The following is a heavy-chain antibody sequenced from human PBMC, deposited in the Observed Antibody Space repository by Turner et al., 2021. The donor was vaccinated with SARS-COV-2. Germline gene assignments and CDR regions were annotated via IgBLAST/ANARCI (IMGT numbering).Heavy chain of an antibody. V-gene: IGHV1-8*03. J-gene: IGHJ3*02. CDR2: MNPNSVHT. D-gene: IGHD4-4*01. Sequence: QVQLVQSGAEVKTPGASVTVSCKASVYTFTTYDINWVRQAAGQGLEWMVWMNPNSVHTAYAQKFQGRVTITRKTSISTVYMELSSLRSDDTAVYYCAGRDSNGYVGAFDMWGQGTMVTVSS. CDR1: VYTFTTYD. CDR3: AGRDSNGYVGAFDM.